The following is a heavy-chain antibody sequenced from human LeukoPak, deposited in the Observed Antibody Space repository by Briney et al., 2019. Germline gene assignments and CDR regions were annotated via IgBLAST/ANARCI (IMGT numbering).Heavy chain of an antibody. D-gene: IGHD3-3*01. V-gene: IGHV3-23*01. Sequence: GGSLRLSCAASGFTFSSYAMSWVRQAPGKGLEWVSAISGSGGSAYYADSVKGRFTISRDNSKNTLYLQMNSLRAEDTAVYYCAQSREIAVFGVVKPDYWGQGTLVTVSS. CDR3: AQSREIAVFGVVKPDY. CDR2: ISGSGGSA. J-gene: IGHJ4*02. CDR1: GFTFSSYA.